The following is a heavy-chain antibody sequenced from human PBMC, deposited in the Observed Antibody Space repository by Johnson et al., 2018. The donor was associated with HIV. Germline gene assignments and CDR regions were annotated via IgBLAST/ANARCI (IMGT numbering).Heavy chain of an antibody. D-gene: IGHD3-22*01. V-gene: IGHV3-30*18. CDR3: AKDGSSGYPDADAFDI. Sequence: VQLLESGGGVVQPGRSLRLSCAASGFTFSSYGMHWVRQAPGKGLEWVAVISYDGSNKYYADSVKGRFTISRDNSKNTLYLQMNSLRAEDTAVYYCAKDGSSGYPDADAFDIWGQGTMVTVSS. J-gene: IGHJ3*02. CDR2: ISYDGSNK. CDR1: GFTFSSYG.